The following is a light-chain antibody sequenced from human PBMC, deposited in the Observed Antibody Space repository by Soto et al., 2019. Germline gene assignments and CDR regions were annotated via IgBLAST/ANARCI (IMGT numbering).Light chain of an antibody. Sequence: DIVMTQSPDSLAVSLGARATVNCKPSQSILYSSNNRNCLAWYQLKPGQPPKLLIYWASTRESGVPDRFSGSWSETDFTLTISSLQAEDVAVYDCQQYYTTPYTFGQGTKVEIK. CDR3: QQYYTTPYT. V-gene: IGKV4-1*01. CDR1: QSILYSSNNRNC. CDR2: WAS. J-gene: IGKJ2*01.